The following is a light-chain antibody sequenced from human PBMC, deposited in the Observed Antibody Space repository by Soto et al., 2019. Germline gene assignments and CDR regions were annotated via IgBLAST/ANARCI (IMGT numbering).Light chain of an antibody. CDR1: QSVDNS. J-gene: IGKJ4*01. Sequence: DIVLTQSPATLSLSPGERATLSCRASQSVDNSLGWFQQKPGQAPRLLIYSASTRASGIPARFSGSGSGTDFTLTINSLEPEDFAVYYCQNRGTSVTFGGGTKVEIK. CDR3: QNRGTSVT. CDR2: SAS. V-gene: IGKV3-11*01.